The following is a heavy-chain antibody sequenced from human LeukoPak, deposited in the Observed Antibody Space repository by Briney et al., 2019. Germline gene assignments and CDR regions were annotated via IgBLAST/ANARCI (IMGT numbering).Heavy chain of an antibody. J-gene: IGHJ6*03. CDR1: GYSISSGYY. CDR3: ARAVRIWAGGYYYYYMDV. CDR2: IYYSGST. V-gene: IGHV4-61*01. Sequence: SETLSLTCTVSGYSISSGYYWSWIRQPPGKGLEWIGYIYYSGSTNYNPSLKSRVTISVDTSKNQFSLKLSSVTAADTAVYYCARAVRIWAGGYYYYYMDVWGKGTTVTVSS. D-gene: IGHD3/OR15-3a*01.